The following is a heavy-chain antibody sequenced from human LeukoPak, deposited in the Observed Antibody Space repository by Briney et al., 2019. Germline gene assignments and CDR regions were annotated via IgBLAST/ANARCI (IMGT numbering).Heavy chain of an antibody. J-gene: IGHJ4*02. CDR3: ARIGGTGLFDY. CDR2: IDPSDSYS. V-gene: IGHV5-10-1*01. D-gene: IGHD7-27*01. CDR1: GYSFTRYW. Sequence: GESLKISCKGSGYSFTRYWINWVRQMPGKGLEWMGRIDPSDSYSNYSPSFQGHVTISGDKSISTAYLQWSSLKASDTAMYYCARIGGTGLFDYWGQGTQVTVSS.